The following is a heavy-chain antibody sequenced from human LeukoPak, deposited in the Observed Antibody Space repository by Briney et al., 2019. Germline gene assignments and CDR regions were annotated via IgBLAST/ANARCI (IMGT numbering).Heavy chain of an antibody. V-gene: IGHV4-59*01. D-gene: IGHD3-9*01. CDR3: ARGGLRYFDWLSRGAFDI. CDR1: GGSISSYY. CDR2: IYYSGST. J-gene: IGHJ3*02. Sequence: SETLSLTCTVSGGSISSYYLSWIRQPPGKGLEWIGYIYYSGSTNYNPSLKSRVTISVDTSKNQFSLKLSSVTAADTAVYYCARGGLRYFDWLSRGAFDIWGQGTMVTVSS.